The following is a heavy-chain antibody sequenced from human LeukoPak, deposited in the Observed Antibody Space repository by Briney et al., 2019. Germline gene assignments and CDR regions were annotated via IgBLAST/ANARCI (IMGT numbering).Heavy chain of an antibody. CDR1: GGSISSGGYY. D-gene: IGHD4/OR15-4a*01. CDR3: ARVPVLEESYYGMDV. Sequence: SETLSLTCTVSGGSISSGGYYWSWIRQHPGKGLEWIGYIYYSGSTYYNPSLKSRVTISVDTSKNQFSLKPSSVTAADAAVYYCARVPVLEESYYGMDVWGQGTTVTVSS. J-gene: IGHJ6*02. CDR2: IYYSGST. V-gene: IGHV4-31*03.